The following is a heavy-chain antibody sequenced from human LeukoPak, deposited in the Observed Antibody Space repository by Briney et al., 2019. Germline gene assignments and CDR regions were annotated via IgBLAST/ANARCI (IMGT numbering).Heavy chain of an antibody. J-gene: IGHJ4*02. D-gene: IGHD6-19*01. CDR2: ISYDGSSK. CDR1: GFTFSTSA. Sequence: GGSLRLSCAASGFTFSTSAIHWVRQAPGKGLEWVAVISYDGSSKYYADSLRGRFTVSRDNSKNMVYLQMGSLRPEDTAVYYCTRDRGTRGDWYGGDYWGQGTLVTVSS. V-gene: IGHV3-30-3*01. CDR3: TRDRGTRGDWYGGDY.